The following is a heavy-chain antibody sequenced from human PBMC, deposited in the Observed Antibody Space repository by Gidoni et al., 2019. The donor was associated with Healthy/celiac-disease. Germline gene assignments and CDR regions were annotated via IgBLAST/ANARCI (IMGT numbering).Heavy chain of an antibody. J-gene: IGHJ4*02. CDR2: INHSGST. V-gene: IGHV4-34*01. D-gene: IGHD1-26*01. Sequence: QVQLQQWGAGLLKPSETLSLTCAVYGGSFSGYYWSWIRQPPGKGLEWIGEINHSGSTNYNPSLKSRVTISVDTSKNQFSLKLSSVTAADTAVYYCARVPYSGSYSLDYWGQGTLVTVSS. CDR1: GGSFSGYY. CDR3: ARVPYSGSYSLDY.